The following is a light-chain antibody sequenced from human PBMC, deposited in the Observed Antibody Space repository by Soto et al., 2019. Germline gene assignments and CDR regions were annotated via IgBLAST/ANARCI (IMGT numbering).Light chain of an antibody. Sequence: QSVLTQPPSVSGAPGQRVTISCTGSSSNIGAGYDVHWYQQLPGTAPKFLIYGNNNRPSGVPDRFSGSKSGTSASLAITGLQAEDEADYYCQSYDSSLSGVVFSGGTKLTVL. CDR2: GNN. J-gene: IGLJ2*01. CDR1: SSNIGAGYD. CDR3: QSYDSSLSGVV. V-gene: IGLV1-40*01.